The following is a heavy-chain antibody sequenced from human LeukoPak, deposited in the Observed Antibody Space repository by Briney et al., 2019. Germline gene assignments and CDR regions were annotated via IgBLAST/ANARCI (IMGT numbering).Heavy chain of an antibody. J-gene: IGHJ2*01. CDR3: ARSIVGADYWHFDH. CDR2: IYPRDGST. V-gene: IGHV1-46*01. D-gene: IGHD1-26*01. Sequence: ASVKVSCKASGYTFTSNYIHWVRQAPGQGLEWMGMIYPRDGSTSYAQKFQGRVTVTRDTSTSTVHMELSGLRSEDTAVYYCARSIVGADYWHFDHWGRGTLVIVSS. CDR1: GYTFTSNY.